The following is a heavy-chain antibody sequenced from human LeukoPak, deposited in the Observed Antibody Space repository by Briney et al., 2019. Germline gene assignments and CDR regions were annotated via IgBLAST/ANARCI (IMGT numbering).Heavy chain of an antibody. J-gene: IGHJ4*02. D-gene: IGHD6-19*01. V-gene: IGHV4-59*08. CDR3: ARAVSGRFDY. CDR1: GGSISSYY. CDR2: IYYSGTT. Sequence: PSETLSLTCTVSGGSISSYYWSWIRQPPGKGLEWIGYIYYSGTTNYNPSLKSRVTISVDTSKNQFSLRLSSVTAADTAIYYCARAVSGRFDYWGQGTLVTVSS.